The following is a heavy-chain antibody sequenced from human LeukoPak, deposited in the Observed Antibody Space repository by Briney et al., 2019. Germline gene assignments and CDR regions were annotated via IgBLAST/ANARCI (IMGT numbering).Heavy chain of an antibody. J-gene: IGHJ3*02. CDR1: GGSISSSSYY. CDR2: IYYSGST. D-gene: IGHD2-2*02. V-gene: IGHV4-39*01. Sequence: SETLSLTCTVSGGSISSSSYYWGWIRQPPGKGLEWIGSIYYSGSTYYNPSLKSRVTISVDTSKNQFSLKLSSVTAADTAVYYCARTDIVVVPAAIGPLDAFDIWGQGTMVTVSS. CDR3: ARTDIVVVPAAIGPLDAFDI.